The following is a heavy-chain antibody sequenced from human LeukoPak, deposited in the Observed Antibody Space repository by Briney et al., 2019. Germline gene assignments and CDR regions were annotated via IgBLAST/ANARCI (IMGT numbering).Heavy chain of an antibody. D-gene: IGHD6-19*01. CDR1: GFTFSSYA. J-gene: IGHJ4*02. CDR3: ARDLSVAGVFDY. CDR2: ISYDGRNK. V-gene: IGHV3-30*04. Sequence: PGGSLRLSCAASGFTFSSYAMNWVRQAPGKGLVWVALISYDGRNKYYADSVKGRFTISRDNSKNTLYLEMNSLRAEDTAVYYCARDLSVAGVFDYWGQGTLVTVSS.